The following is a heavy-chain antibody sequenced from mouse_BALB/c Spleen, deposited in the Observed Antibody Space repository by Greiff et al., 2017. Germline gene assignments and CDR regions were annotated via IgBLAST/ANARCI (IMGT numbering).Heavy chain of an antibody. J-gene: IGHJ2*01. Sequence: VQLQQSGPELVRPGVSVKISCKGSGYTFTDYAMHWVKQSHAKSLEWIGVISTYYGNTNYNQKFKGKATMTVDKSSSTAYMELARLTSEDSAIYYCAIDGYYVRFFDYWGQGTTLTVSS. D-gene: IGHD2-3*01. CDR3: AIDGYYVRFFDY. CDR1: GYTFTDYA. V-gene: IGHV1-67*01. CDR2: ISTYYGNT.